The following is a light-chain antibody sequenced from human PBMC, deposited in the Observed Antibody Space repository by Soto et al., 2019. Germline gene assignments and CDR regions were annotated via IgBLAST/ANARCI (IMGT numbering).Light chain of an antibody. J-gene: IGLJ1*01. CDR2: DVS. Sequence: QSVLTQPASVSGSPGQSITISCTGTSSDVGGYNYVSWYQQHPGKAPKLMIYDVSNRPSGVSNRFSGSKSGNTASLTISGLQAEDEYDYYCSSYTSSSTLLYVFGTGTKLTVL. CDR1: SSDVGGYNY. CDR3: SSYTSSSTLLYV. V-gene: IGLV2-14*01.